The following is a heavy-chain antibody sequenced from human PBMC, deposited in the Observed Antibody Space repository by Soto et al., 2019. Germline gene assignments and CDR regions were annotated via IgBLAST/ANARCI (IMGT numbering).Heavy chain of an antibody. J-gene: IGHJ4*02. V-gene: IGHV3-48*03. D-gene: IGHD1-26*01. CDR1: GFSFNTYE. Sequence: EVQLVESGGGLVQPGGSLRLSCAASGFSFNTYEMNWVRQAPGKGLEWVSYISSSGSTIYYAGSVKVRFTVSRDNGKNSLYLQMISLRAEDTVVYYCAYGGSCDYWGQGTQVTVSS. CDR3: AYGGSCDY. CDR2: ISSSGSTI.